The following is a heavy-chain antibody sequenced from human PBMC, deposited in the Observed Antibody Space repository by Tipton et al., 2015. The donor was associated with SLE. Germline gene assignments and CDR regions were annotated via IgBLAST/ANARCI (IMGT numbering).Heavy chain of an antibody. V-gene: IGHV4-59*01. D-gene: IGHD2-21*01. J-gene: IGHJ3*02. CDR2: IYYSGST. Sequence: TLSLTCTVSGGSISSYYWSWIRQPPGKGLEWIGYIYYSGSTNYNPPLKRRVTISVDTSKNQFSLKLSSVTAADTAVYYCARAPYNAFDIWGQGTMVTVSS. CDR3: ARAPYNAFDI. CDR1: GGSISSYY.